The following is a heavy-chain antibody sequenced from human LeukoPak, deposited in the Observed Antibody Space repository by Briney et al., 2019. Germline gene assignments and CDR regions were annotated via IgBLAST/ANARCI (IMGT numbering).Heavy chain of an antibody. D-gene: IGHD5-12*01. CDR1: GFTFSSYG. J-gene: IGHJ4*02. CDR3: ARGFGGYDFDY. CDR2: IWYDGSNK. V-gene: IGHV3-33*01. Sequence: GRSLRLSCAASGFTFSSYGMHWVRQAPGKGLEWVAVIWYDGSNKYYADSVKGRFTISRDNSKNMLYLQMNSLRAEDTAVYYCARGFGGYDFDYWGQGALVTVSS.